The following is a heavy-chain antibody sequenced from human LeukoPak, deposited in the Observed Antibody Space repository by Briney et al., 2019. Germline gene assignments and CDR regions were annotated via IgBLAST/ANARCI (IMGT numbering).Heavy chain of an antibody. D-gene: IGHD2-21*01. CDR1: GGSISSGGYY. CDR2: IYHSGST. V-gene: IGHV4-30-2*01. CDR3: ARHVKLWLPPNYYYYYMDV. Sequence: PSQTLSLTCTVSGGSISSGGYYWGWIRQPPGKGLEWIGYIYHSGSTYYNPSLKSRVTISVDRSKNQFSLKLSSVTAADTAVYYCARHVKLWLPPNYYYYYMDVWGKGTTVTVSS. J-gene: IGHJ6*03.